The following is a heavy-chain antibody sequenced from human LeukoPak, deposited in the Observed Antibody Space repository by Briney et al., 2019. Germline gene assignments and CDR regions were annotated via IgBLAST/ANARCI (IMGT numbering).Heavy chain of an antibody. D-gene: IGHD5-24*01. CDR1: GGTFSSYA. CDR3: AREKVEMATAHFDY. Sequence: SVKVSCKASGGTFSSYAISWVRQAPGQGREWMGRIIPILGIANYAQKCQGRGTIPAENSTSTAYMELSSLRSEDTAVYYCAREKVEMATAHFDYWGQGTLVTVSS. V-gene: IGHV1-69*04. CDR2: IIPILGIA. J-gene: IGHJ4*02.